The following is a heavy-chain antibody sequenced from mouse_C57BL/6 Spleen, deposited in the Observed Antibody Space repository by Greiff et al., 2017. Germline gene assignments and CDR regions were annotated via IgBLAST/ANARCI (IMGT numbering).Heavy chain of an antibody. V-gene: IGHV1-50*01. J-gene: IGHJ4*01. CDR3: ARRGKYYGSSYGYAMDY. Sequence: QVQLKQPGAELVKPGASVKLSCKASGYTFTSYWMQWVKQRPGQGLEWIGEIDPSDSYTNYNQKFKGKATLTVDTSSSTAYMQLSSLTSEDSAVYYCARRGKYYGSSYGYAMDYWGQGTSVTVSS. D-gene: IGHD1-1*01. CDR2: IDPSDSYT. CDR1: GYTFTSYW.